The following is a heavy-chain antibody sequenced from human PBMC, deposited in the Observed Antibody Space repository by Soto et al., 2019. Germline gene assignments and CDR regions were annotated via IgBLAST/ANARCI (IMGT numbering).Heavy chain of an antibody. J-gene: IGHJ6*02. CDR1: GNTFTGYY. V-gene: IGHV1-2*02. CDR2: INPNSGGT. Sequence: ASVKVSCKASGNTFTGYYMHWVRQAPGQGLEWMGWINPNSGGTNYAQKFQGRVTMTGDTSISTAYMELSRLRSDDTAVYYCARALGTGTTNSDYYYYYGMDVWGQGTTVTVSS. CDR3: ARALGTGTTNSDYYYYYGMDV. D-gene: IGHD1-7*01.